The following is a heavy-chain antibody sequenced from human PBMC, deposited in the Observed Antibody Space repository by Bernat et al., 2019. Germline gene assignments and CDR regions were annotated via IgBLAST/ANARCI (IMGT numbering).Heavy chain of an antibody. CDR3: AKSTRDYGWGTIGL. CDR1: GFTFSSYG. V-gene: IGHV3-30*18. J-gene: IGHJ4*02. Sequence: QVQLVESGGGVVQPGRSLRLSCAASGFTFSSYGMHWVRQAPGKGLEWVAVISYDGSNKYYADSVKGRFTISRDNSKNTLYLQMNSLRAEDTAVYYCAKSTRDYGWGTIGLWGQGTLVTVSS. D-gene: IGHD3-16*01. CDR2: ISYDGSNK.